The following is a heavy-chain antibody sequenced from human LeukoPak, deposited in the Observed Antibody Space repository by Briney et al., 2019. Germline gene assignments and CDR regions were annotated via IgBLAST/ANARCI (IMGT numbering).Heavy chain of an antibody. D-gene: IGHD6-13*01. CDR2: IYHSGST. Sequence: PSETLSLTCTGSGYSISSGYYWGWIRQPPGKGLEWIGSIYHSGSTYSNPSLKSRVTISVDTSKNHFSLKLTSVTAADTAVYYCARNIAAAATYYFDYWGQGTLVTVSS. CDR3: ARNIAAAATYYFDY. V-gene: IGHV4-38-2*02. J-gene: IGHJ4*02. CDR1: GYSISSGYY.